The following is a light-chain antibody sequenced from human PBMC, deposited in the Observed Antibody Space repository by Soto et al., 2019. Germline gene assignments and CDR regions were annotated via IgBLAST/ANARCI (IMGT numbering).Light chain of an antibody. CDR1: SSDVGGYNY. J-gene: IGLJ2*01. Sequence: QSVLTQPPSASGSPGQSVTISCTGTSSDVGGYNYVSWYQQHPGKAPKLMIYEVSKRPSGVPDRFSGSKSGNTASLTVSGLQAVDEADYYCSSYAGSNNFVVFGGGTKVTVL. CDR3: SSYAGSNNFVV. V-gene: IGLV2-8*01. CDR2: EVS.